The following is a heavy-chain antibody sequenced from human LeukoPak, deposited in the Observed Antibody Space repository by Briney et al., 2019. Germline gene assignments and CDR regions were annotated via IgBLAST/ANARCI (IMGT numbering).Heavy chain of an antibody. J-gene: IGHJ5*02. CDR3: ARDGGSSWYRDWFDP. CDR1: GGSISSSSYY. D-gene: IGHD6-13*01. V-gene: IGHV4-39*07. CDR2: IYYSGST. Sequence: SETLSLTRTVSGGSISSSSYYWGWIRQPPGKGLEWIGSIYYSGSTYYNPSLKSRVTISVDTSENQFSLKLSSVTAADTTVYYCARDGGSSWYRDWFDPWGQGTLVTVSS.